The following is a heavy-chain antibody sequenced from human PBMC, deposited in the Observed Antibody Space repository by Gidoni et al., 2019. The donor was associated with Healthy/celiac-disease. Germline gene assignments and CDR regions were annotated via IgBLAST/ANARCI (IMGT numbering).Heavy chain of an antibody. Sequence: QVQLQQSGPGLVKPSQTLSLTCAISGDSVSSNSAAWNWLRQDPSRGLEWLGRTYYRSKWYNDYAVSVKSRITINPDTSKNQFSLQLNSVTPEDTAVYYCARDLSGIAAAGTDFNNWFDPWGQGTLVTVSS. V-gene: IGHV6-1*01. D-gene: IGHD6-13*01. CDR3: ARDLSGIAAAGTDFNNWFDP. CDR2: TYYRSKWYN. CDR1: GDSVSSNSAA. J-gene: IGHJ5*02.